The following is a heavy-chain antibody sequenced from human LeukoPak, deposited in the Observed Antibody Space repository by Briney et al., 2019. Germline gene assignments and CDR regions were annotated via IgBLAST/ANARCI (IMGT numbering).Heavy chain of an antibody. CDR3: ARDPPEGYYYMDV. Sequence: ASVKVSCKASGYTFTSHGISWVRQAPGQGLEWMGWISTYNGNTNYAQKLQGRVSMTTDTSTSTAYMELRSLRSDDTAVYYCARDPPEGYYYMDVWGKGTTVTISS. J-gene: IGHJ6*03. V-gene: IGHV1-18*01. CDR1: GYTFTSHG. CDR2: ISTYNGNT.